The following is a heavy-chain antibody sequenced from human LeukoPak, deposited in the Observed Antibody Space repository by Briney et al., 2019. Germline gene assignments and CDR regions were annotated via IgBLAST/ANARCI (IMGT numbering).Heavy chain of an antibody. CDR3: VRDGDAYNFDF. J-gene: IGHJ4*02. V-gene: IGHV3-74*01. Sequence: GGSLRLSCAASGFAFNTYWMHWVRRTPGKGPICISVISGDGLSTNYADSVKGRFTISRDNARNTLSLHMISLRAEDTAVYFCVRDGDAYNFDFWGQGVLVTVSS. D-gene: IGHD5-24*01. CDR2: ISGDGLST. CDR1: GFAFNTYW.